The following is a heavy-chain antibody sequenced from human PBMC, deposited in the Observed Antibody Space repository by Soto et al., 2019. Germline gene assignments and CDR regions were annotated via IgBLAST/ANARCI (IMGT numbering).Heavy chain of an antibody. D-gene: IGHD3-9*01. J-gene: IGHJ6*02. CDR1: GGSISSSSNY. CDR2: IFHSGSS. V-gene: IGHV4-61*01. Sequence: PSETLSLTCTVSGGSISSSSNYWSWVRQPPGKGLEWIGYIFHSGSSNYSPSLKSRVTISMHTSMNQFSLRLSFLTVADTAVYYCARGADMNGMDVWGQGTTVTVSS. CDR3: ARGADMNGMDV.